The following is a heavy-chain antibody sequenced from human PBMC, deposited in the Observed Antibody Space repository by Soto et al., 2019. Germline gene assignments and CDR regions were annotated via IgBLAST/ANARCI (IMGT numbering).Heavy chain of an antibody. CDR2: IYWDDDT. J-gene: IGHJ3*01. V-gene: IGHV2-5*02. Sequence: QITLKESGPPLVRPTQTLTLACSLSGFSLTTSGVGVGWIRQPPGKALEFLALIYWDDDTRYRPSLRTRLTITKDTSKNLVVLTMTNVDPVDTATYYCVRFWSGFFLPRHRDAFDLWGQGTMVTVSS. CDR1: GFSLTTSGVG. D-gene: IGHD3-3*01. CDR3: VRFWSGFFLPRHRDAFDL.